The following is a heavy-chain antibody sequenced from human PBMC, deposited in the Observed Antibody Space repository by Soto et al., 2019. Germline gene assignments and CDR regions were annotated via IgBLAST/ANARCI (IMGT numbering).Heavy chain of an antibody. Sequence: LEESLXISCKGSGYSFTSDLIGWVGQMPGKGLEWMGIIYPGDSDTRYSPSFQGQVTISADKSISTAYLQWSSLKASDTAMYYCARQVRIAVAGGASDIWGQGTMVTVSS. CDR1: GYSFTSDL. V-gene: IGHV5-51*01. D-gene: IGHD6-19*01. CDR3: ARQVRIAVAGGASDI. CDR2: IYPGDSDT. J-gene: IGHJ3*02.